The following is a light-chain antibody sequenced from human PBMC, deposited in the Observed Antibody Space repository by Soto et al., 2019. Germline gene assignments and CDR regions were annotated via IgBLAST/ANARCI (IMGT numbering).Light chain of an antibody. V-gene: IGKV3-15*01. CDR3: QQGHNWPLT. CDR2: SAS. Sequence: EIVMTQSPATLSVSPGERATLSCRASQSISTELAWYQQKPGQPPRLLIYSASTRATGVPARFTGSGSGSEFTLTISGLQSEDFAVYYCQQGHNWPLTFGQGTMLEI. CDR1: QSISTE. J-gene: IGKJ2*01.